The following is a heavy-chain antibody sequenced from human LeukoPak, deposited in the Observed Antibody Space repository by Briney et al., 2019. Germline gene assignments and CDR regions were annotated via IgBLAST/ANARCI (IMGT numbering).Heavy chain of an antibody. CDR2: ISGSGGST. J-gene: IGHJ6*02. V-gene: IGHV3-23*01. CDR3: AKDRSSCGNYYYYYGMDV. Sequence: GGSLRLSCAASGFTFSSYAMSWVRQAPGKGLEWVSAISGSGGSTYYADSVKGRFTISRDNSKNTLYLQMNSLRAEDTAVYYCAKDRSSCGNYYYYYGMDVWGQGTTVTVSS. D-gene: IGHD2-15*01. CDR1: GFTFSSYA.